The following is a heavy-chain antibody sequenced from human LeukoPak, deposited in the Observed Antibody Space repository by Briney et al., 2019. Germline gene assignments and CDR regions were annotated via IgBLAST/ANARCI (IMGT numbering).Heavy chain of an antibody. CDR2: IYSGGST. Sequence: GRSLRLSCAASGFTLSSNYMSWVRQAPGKGLEWGSVIYSGGSTYYAASVKGRFTISRDNSKNTLYLQMNSLRAEDTAVYYCASTFYGDSPPYWGQGTLVTVSS. CDR1: GFTLSSNY. CDR3: ASTFYGDSPPY. D-gene: IGHD4-17*01. J-gene: IGHJ4*02. V-gene: IGHV3-66*01.